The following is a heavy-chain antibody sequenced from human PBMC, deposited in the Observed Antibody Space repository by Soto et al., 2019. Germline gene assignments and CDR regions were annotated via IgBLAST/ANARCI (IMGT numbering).Heavy chain of an antibody. CDR3: ARSPVGATKNYYYGMDV. Sequence: ASVKVSCKASGYTFTIYYMHWVRQAPGQGLEWMGIINPSGGSTSYAQKFQGRVTMTRDTSTSTVYMELSSLRSEDTAVYYCARSPVGATKNYYYGMDVWGQGTTVTVSS. CDR2: INPSGGST. D-gene: IGHD1-26*01. V-gene: IGHV1-46*03. CDR1: GYTFTIYY. J-gene: IGHJ6*02.